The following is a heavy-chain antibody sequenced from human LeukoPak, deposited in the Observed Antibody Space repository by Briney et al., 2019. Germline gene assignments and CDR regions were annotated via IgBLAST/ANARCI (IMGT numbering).Heavy chain of an antibody. CDR3: ARGTGSLDY. J-gene: IGHJ4*02. V-gene: IGHV6-1*01. CDR1: GDSVSSKSAS. Sequence: SQTLSLTCVISGDSVSSKSASWKWSRHSPSRGLEWLGRTYSRSKWFNDYAVSVKSRITINPDTSKNQFSLHLMSVTPDDTAVYYCARGTGSLDYWGQGTLVTVSS. D-gene: IGHD1-26*01. CDR2: TYSRSKWFN.